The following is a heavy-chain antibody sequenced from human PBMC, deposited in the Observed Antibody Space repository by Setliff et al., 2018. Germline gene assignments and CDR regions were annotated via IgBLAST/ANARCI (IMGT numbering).Heavy chain of an antibody. V-gene: IGHV4-39*01. Sequence: SETLSLTCTVSGASVSSRSYYWGWIRQPPGKGLEWIGSMHYSGRAYYSSSLKSRVTISVDTAQNQFSLRLTSVTAADTAVYYCARTGTYRYFDYWGQGALVTVSS. CDR2: MHYSGRA. CDR1: GASVSSRSYY. J-gene: IGHJ4*02. D-gene: IGHD1-1*01. CDR3: ARTGTYRYFDY.